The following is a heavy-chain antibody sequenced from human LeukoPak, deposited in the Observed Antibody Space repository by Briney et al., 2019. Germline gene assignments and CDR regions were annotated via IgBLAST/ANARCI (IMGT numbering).Heavy chain of an antibody. Sequence: PSETLSLTCTVSGGSISSGSYYWSCIRQPAGKGLEWIGRNYTSGSTNYNPSLKSRVTISVDASKNQFSLNLSSVTAADTAVYYCARGRWSYFNYWGQGTMVTVSS. V-gene: IGHV4-61*02. CDR2: NYTSGST. J-gene: IGHJ4*02. CDR1: GGSISSGSYY. CDR3: ARGRWSYFNY. D-gene: IGHD2-15*01.